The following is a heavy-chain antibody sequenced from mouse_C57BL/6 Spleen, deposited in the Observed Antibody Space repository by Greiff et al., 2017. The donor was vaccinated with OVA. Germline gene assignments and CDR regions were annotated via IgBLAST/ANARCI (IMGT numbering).Heavy chain of an antibody. D-gene: IGHD1-1*01. CDR1: GYTFTSYW. V-gene: IGHV1-52*01. Sequence: QVQLQQPGAELVRPGSSVKLSCKASGYTFTSYWMHWVKQRPIQGLEWIGNIDPSDSETHYNQKFKDKATLTVDKSSSTAYMQLSSLTSEASAVYYWARWATTDFDYWGQGTTLTVSS. J-gene: IGHJ2*01. CDR2: IDPSDSET. CDR3: ARWATTDFDY.